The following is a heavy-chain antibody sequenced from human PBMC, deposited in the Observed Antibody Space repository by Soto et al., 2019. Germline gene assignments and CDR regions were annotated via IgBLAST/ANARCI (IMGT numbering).Heavy chain of an antibody. J-gene: IGHJ4*02. CDR2: IYWDDHK. D-gene: IGHD2-2*01. V-gene: IGHV2-5*02. Sequence: QITLKESGPTLVKPTQTLTLTCTFSGFSLSTSGVGVGWIRQPPGKALEWLALIYWDDHKPYSPSLKSRLTITKDISKKQVVLTMTNMDPVDTATYYCAHNQPYFFDFWGQGTLVTVSS. CDR3: AHNQPYFFDF. CDR1: GFSLSTSGVG.